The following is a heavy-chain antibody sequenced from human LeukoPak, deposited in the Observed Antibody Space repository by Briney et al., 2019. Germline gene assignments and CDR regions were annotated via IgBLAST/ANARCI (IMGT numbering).Heavy chain of an antibody. D-gene: IGHD4-11*01. CDR1: GFIVSSNY. J-gene: IGHJ4*02. Sequence: GGSLRHSCAASGFIVSSNYMTWVRQAPGKGLEWVSVIYSGGTTYYADSVKGRFTISRDNSKNTLYLQMNSLRAEDTAVYYCAKDLHPASDYPGFDYWGQGTLVTVSS. CDR3: AKDLHPASDYPGFDY. V-gene: IGHV3-53*01. CDR2: IYSGGTT.